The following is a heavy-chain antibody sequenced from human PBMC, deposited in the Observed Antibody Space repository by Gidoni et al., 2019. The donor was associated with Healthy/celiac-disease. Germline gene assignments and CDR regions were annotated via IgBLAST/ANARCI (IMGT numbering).Heavy chain of an antibody. CDR3: ARGEGML. CDR1: GFPVSSNY. V-gene: IGHV3-66*02. J-gene: IGHJ4*02. Sequence: VLLVASGGGLVASGGSLSISCAASGFPVSSNYMSWVRQAPGKGLEWVSVIYSGGSTYYADSVKGRFTISRDNAKNTLYLQMNSLRAEDTAVYYCARGEGMLWGQGTLVTVSS. D-gene: IGHD3-10*01. CDR2: IYSGGST.